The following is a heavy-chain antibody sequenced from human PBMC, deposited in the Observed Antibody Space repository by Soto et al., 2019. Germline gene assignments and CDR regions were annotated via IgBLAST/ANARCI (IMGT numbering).Heavy chain of an antibody. D-gene: IGHD5-18*01. CDR2: IYHSGST. V-gene: IGHV4-4*02. CDR3: ARVSRVDTAMVPRFDP. J-gene: IGHJ5*02. Sequence: SETLSLTCAVSGGSISSSNWWSWVRQPPGKGLEWIGEIYHSGSTNYNPSLKSRVTISVDKSKNQFSLKLSSVTAADTAVYYCARVSRVDTAMVPRFDPWGQGTLVTVSS. CDR1: GGSISSSNW.